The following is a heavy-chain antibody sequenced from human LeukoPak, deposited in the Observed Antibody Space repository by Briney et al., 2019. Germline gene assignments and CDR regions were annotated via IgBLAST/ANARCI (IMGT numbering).Heavy chain of an antibody. CDR3: ARSSLLHSNAMDV. V-gene: IGHV3-48*02. CDR2: ISSSSSV. Sequence: GGSLRLSCAASGFTFSSYSMSWVRQAPGKGLEWISYISSSSSVYYADSVKGRFTISRDNAKNSLYLQMSSLRDDDTAVYYCARSSLLHSNAMDVWGQGTTVTVSS. J-gene: IGHJ6*02. D-gene: IGHD5-18*01. CDR1: GFTFSSYS.